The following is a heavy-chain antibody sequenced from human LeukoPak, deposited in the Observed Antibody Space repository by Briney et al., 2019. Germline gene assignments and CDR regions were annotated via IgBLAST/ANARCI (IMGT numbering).Heavy chain of an antibody. V-gene: IGHV4-59*01. CDR1: SGSISTYY. J-gene: IGHJ4*02. D-gene: IGHD3-16*01. Sequence: SETLSLTCTVSSGSISTYYWSWIRQPPGKGLEWIGYIYYSVNTNYNPSLESRVTISLDTSKNLLSLRLSSVTAADTAVYYCARARETYYVSALGYWGQGTLVTDSS. CDR2: IYYSVNT. CDR3: ARARETYYVSALGY.